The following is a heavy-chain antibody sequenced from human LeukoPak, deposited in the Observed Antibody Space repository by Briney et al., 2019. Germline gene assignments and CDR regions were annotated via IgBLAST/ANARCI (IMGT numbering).Heavy chain of an antibody. CDR2: IYCSGST. D-gene: IGHD6-13*01. J-gene: IGHJ4*02. CDR3: ARLEGIAAAGY. Sequence: PSETLSLTCTVSGGSISSSSYYWGWIRQPPGKGLEWIGSIYCSGSTYYNPSLKSRVTISVDTSKNQFSLKLSSVTAADTAVYYCARLEGIAAAGYWGQGTLVTVSS. V-gene: IGHV4-39*01. CDR1: GGSISSSSYY.